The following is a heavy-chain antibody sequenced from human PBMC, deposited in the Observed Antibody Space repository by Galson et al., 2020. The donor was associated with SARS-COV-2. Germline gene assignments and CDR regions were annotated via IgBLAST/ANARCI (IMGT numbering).Heavy chain of an antibody. CDR1: AFNFRNYN. J-gene: IGHJ2*01. Sequence: NLGGPLKFPCATYAFNFRNYNWSWTRKATGKGLEWLSYISRHGDTIYYANSVKGRFTISRDNPKKLLFLQMNSLRAEDTAVYYCAKALDGQNFFDLWGRGTLVTVSS. CDR3: AKALDGQNFFDL. CDR2: ISRHGDTI. D-gene: IGHD1-1*01. V-gene: IGHV3-11*04.